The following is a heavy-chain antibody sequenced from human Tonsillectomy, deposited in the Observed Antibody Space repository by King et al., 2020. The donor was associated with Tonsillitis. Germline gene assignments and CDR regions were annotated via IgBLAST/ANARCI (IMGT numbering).Heavy chain of an antibody. CDR3: AKDKGAAYFDTSRGAFDI. J-gene: IGHJ3*02. D-gene: IGHD3-22*01. V-gene: IGHV3-21*01. CDR1: GFTFSDYD. CDR2: IWRSGRDI. Sequence: VQLVESGGDLVKPGGSLRLSCATSGFTFSDYDMNWVRQGPGKGLEWVSSIWRSGRDIKYADSVKGRFTLSREKSKKSLHLQMNSLRGEDTAVYYCAKDKGAAYFDTSRGAFDIWGQGTVVTVSS.